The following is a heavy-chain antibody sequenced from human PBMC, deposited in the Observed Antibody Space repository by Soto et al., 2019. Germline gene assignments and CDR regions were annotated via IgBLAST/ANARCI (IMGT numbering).Heavy chain of an antibody. D-gene: IGHD1-26*01. CDR3: ATLDTAGGYIVGAHFDY. V-gene: IGHV3-30*03. CDR2: ISYDGSNK. J-gene: IGHJ4*02. Sequence: PGGSLSLSCAASGFTFSSYGMHWVRQAPGKGLEWVAVISYDGSNKYYADSVKGRFTISRDNSKNTLYLQMNSLRAEDTAVYYCATLDTAGGYIVGAHFDYWGQGTLVTVSS. CDR1: GFTFSSYG.